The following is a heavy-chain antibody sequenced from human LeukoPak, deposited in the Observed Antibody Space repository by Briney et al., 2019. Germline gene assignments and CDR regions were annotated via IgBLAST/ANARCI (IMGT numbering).Heavy chain of an antibody. CDR2: MWDDGTNE. J-gene: IGHJ5*02. CDR1: GFNFGIYG. D-gene: IGHD4-17*01. CDR3: AKASTVTTVNWFDP. Sequence: GGSLRLSCTASGFNFGIYGMHWVRQAPGKGLEWVAVMWDDGTNEYYVESVKGRFTISRDNSKNTLYLQMNSLRAEDTAVYYCAKASTVTTVNWFDPWGQGTLVTVSS. V-gene: IGHV3-30*02.